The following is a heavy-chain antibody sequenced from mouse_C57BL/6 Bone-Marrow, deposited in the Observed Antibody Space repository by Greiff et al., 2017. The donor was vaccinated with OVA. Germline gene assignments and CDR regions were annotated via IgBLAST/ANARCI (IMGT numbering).Heavy chain of an antibody. J-gene: IGHJ4*01. V-gene: IGHV6-3*01. CDR3: TGLLFAMDY. CDR1: GFTFSNYW. CDR2: IRLKSDNYAT. D-gene: IGHD6-2*01. Sequence: EVKLEESGGGLVQPGGSMKLSCVASGFTFSNYWMNWVRQSPEKGLEWVAQIRLKSDNYATHYAESVKGRFTISREDSKSSVYLQMNNLRAEDTGIYYCTGLLFAMDYWGQGTSVTVSS.